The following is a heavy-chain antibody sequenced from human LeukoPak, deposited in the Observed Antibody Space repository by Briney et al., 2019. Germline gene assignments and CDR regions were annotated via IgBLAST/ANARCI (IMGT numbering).Heavy chain of an antibody. CDR1: GYTFTGYY. J-gene: IGHJ6*03. Sequence: ASVKVSCKASGYTFTGYYMHWVRQAPGQGHEWMGWINPNSGGTNYAQKFQGRVTMTRDTSISTAYMELSRLRSDDTAVYYCARDSFGIWFGELSFYYYMDVWGKGTTVTVSS. CDR3: ARDSFGIWFGELSFYYYMDV. V-gene: IGHV1-2*02. CDR2: INPNSGGT. D-gene: IGHD3-10*01.